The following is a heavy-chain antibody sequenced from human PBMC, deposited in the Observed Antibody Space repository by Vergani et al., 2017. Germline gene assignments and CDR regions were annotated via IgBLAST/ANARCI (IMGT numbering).Heavy chain of an antibody. Sequence: QVQLQESGPGLVKPSETLSLTCTVSGGSISSYYWSWIRQPPGKGLEWIGYIYYSGSTNYNPSLKSRVTISVDTSKNQFSLKLSSVTAADTAVYYCARGEIVVVPAAMGGAPDAFDIWGQGTMVTVSS. J-gene: IGHJ3*02. CDR1: GGSISSYY. D-gene: IGHD2-2*01. CDR3: ARGEIVVVPAAMGGAPDAFDI. V-gene: IGHV4-59*01. CDR2: IYYSGST.